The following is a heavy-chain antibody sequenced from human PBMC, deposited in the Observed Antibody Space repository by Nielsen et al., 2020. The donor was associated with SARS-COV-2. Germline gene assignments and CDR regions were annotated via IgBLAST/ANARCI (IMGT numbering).Heavy chain of an antibody. CDR2: IYYSGST. CDR3: AREDPYSSSSGFDY. CDR1: GGSISSYY. Sequence: SETLSLTCTVSGGSISSYYWSWIRQPPGKGLEWIGYIYYSGSTNYNPSLKSRVTISVDTSKNQFSLKLSSVTAADTAVYYCAREDPYSSSSGFDYWGQGTLVTVSS. J-gene: IGHJ4*02. V-gene: IGHV4-59*01. D-gene: IGHD6-6*01.